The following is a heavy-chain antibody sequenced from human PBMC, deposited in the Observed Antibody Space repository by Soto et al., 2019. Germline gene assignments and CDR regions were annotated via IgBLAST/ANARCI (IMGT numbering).Heavy chain of an antibody. Sequence: GASVKVSCKASGYTFTSYDMRWVRQAPGQGLEWMGIINPSGGSTSYAQKFQGRVTMTRDTSTSTVYMELSSLRSEDTAVYYCATLVVPAAFYGMDVWGQGTTVTVSS. CDR2: INPSGGST. CDR1: GYTFTSYD. CDR3: ATLVVPAAFYGMDV. D-gene: IGHD2-2*01. V-gene: IGHV1-46*01. J-gene: IGHJ6*02.